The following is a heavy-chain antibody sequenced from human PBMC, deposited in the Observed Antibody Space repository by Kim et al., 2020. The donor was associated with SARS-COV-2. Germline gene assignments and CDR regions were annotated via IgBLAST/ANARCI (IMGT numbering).Heavy chain of an antibody. CDR3: ARDPGVYYYDSSGYYLDY. Sequence: VTGRFTISRDNAKSSLYLQMNSLRAEDTAVYYCARDPGVYYYDSSGYYLDYWGQGTLVTVSS. D-gene: IGHD3-22*01. V-gene: IGHV3-48*03. J-gene: IGHJ4*02.